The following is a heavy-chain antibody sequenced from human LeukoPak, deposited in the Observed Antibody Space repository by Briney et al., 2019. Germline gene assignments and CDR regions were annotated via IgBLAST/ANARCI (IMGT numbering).Heavy chain of an antibody. CDR3: ARSVSAYAGRGWFDP. J-gene: IGHJ5*02. CDR2: MYYTGTT. CDR1: GGSIRSLGYS. Sequence: SETLSLTCSVSGGSIRSLGYSWGWIRQPPGKGLEWIASMYYTGTTYCNPSLKSRVTMSVDTSKNQFSLNLTSVTAADTAVFYCARSVSAYAGRGWFDPWGQGTLVTVSS. V-gene: IGHV4-39*07. D-gene: IGHD5-12*01.